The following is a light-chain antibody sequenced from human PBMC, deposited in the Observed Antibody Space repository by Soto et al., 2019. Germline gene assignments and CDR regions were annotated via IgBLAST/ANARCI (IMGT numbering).Light chain of an antibody. CDR3: VLFMGSGISV. V-gene: IGLV8-61*01. CDR2: RTS. Sequence: QTVVTQEPSLSVSPGGTVTLTCGLSSGSVSTNYYPSRYQQTPGQAPRTLIHRTSIRSSGVPDRFSGSIVGNKAALTITGAQADDESDYYCVLFMGSGISVFGGGTQLTVL. CDR1: SGSVSTNYY. J-gene: IGLJ7*01.